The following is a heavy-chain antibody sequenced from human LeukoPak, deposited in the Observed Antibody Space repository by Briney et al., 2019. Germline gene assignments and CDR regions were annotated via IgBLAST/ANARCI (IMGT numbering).Heavy chain of an antibody. Sequence: SVKVSCKASGGTFSSYAISWVRQAPGQGLEWMGRIIPILGIANYAQKFQGRVTITADKSTSTAYMELSSLRSEDTAVYYCVGSSGYYFHYFDYWGQGTLVTVSS. CDR3: VGSSGYYFHYFDY. CDR1: GGTFSSYA. CDR2: IIPILGIA. D-gene: IGHD3-22*01. V-gene: IGHV1-69*04. J-gene: IGHJ4*02.